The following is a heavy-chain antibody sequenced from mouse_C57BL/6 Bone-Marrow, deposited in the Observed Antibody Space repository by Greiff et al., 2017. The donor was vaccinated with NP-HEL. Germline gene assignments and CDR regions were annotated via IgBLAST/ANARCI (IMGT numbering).Heavy chain of an antibody. CDR1: GFTFTDYY. CDR3: ARSYYGSSYDYAMDY. J-gene: IGHJ4*01. CDR2: VYPYNGGT. D-gene: IGHD1-1*01. Sequence: EVQLQQSGPVLVKPGPSVKISCKASGFTFTDYYMHWVKQSHGKSLEWIGLVYPYNGGTSYNQKFTGKATLTVDPSSSTAYMELNSLTSEDSAVYYCARSYYGSSYDYAMDYWGQGTSVTVSS. V-gene: IGHV1-36*01.